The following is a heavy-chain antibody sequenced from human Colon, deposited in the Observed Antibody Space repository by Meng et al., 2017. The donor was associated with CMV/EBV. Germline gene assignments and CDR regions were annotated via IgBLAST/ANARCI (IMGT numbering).Heavy chain of an antibody. CDR2: IARKTDGGTA. CDR3: TTAYGRGTGDY. D-gene: IGHD1-14*01. V-gene: IGHV3-15*04. CDR1: GFPFSNVW. Sequence: EVVLVEAGGGSVKPGGSLRLSCVTSGFPFSNVWMSWVRQAPGKGLEWVGRIARKTDGGTADYAAPVKGRFTISRDDSKTTLYLQMNSLRSEDTAVYYCTTAYGRGTGDYWGQGTLVTVSS. J-gene: IGHJ4*02.